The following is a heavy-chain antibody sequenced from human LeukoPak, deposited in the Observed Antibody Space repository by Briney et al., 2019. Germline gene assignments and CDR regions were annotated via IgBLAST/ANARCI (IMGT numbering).Heavy chain of an antibody. CDR1: VFTFSSYP. Sequence: GRSLRLSCAASVFTFSSYPMHWVRQAPGKGLEWVAAILAGGNSKYYADSVRGRLTISRDNSKNSLYMQMDSLRDEDTAVYYCARETMERIFAFDVWGQGTMVGVSS. CDR2: ILAGGNSK. J-gene: IGHJ3*01. D-gene: IGHD2/OR15-2a*01. CDR3: ARETMERIFAFDV. V-gene: IGHV3-30-3*01.